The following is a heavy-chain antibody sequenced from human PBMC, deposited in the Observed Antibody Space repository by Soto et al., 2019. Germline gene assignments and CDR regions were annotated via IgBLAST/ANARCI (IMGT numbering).Heavy chain of an antibody. CDR2: IYYSGST. CDR3: ARSLFGVVIRNFDY. V-gene: IGHV4-39*01. Sequence: PSETLSLTCTVSGGSISSSSYYWGWIRQPPGKGLEWIGSIYYSGSTYYNPSLKSRVTISVDTSKNQFSLKLSSVTAADTAVYYCARSLFGVVIRNFDYWGQGTLVTVSS. J-gene: IGHJ4*02. D-gene: IGHD3-3*01. CDR1: GGSISSSSYY.